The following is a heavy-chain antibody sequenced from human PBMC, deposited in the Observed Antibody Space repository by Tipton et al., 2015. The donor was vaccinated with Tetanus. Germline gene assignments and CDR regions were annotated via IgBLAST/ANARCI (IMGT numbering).Heavy chain of an antibody. CDR3: ARGPTVTTAHYYYGMDV. D-gene: IGHD4-11*01. V-gene: IGHV1-46*01. CDR2: INSSGGST. J-gene: IGHJ6*02. CDR1: GYTFTSYY. Sequence: QSGPEVKKPGASVEVSCKASGYTFTSYYMHWVRQAPGQGLEWMGIINSSGGSTSYAQKFQGRVTMTRDTSTSTVYMELSSLRSEDTAVYYCARGPTVTTAHYYYGMDVWGQGTTVTVSS.